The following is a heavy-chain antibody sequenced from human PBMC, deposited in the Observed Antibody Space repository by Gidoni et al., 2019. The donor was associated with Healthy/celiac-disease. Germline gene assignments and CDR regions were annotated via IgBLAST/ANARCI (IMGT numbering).Heavy chain of an antibody. J-gene: IGHJ4*02. CDR1: GYTFTGYY. CDR2: INPNSGGT. V-gene: IGHV1-2*02. D-gene: IGHD5-12*01. CDR3: ARDWHSGYDLGY. Sequence: QVQLVQSGAEVKKPGASVKVSCQAAGYTFTGYYMHWVRQAPGQGLEWMGLINPNSGGTNYAQKFQGRVTMTRDTSISTAYMELSRLRSDDSAVYYCARDWHSGYDLGYWGQGTLVTVSS.